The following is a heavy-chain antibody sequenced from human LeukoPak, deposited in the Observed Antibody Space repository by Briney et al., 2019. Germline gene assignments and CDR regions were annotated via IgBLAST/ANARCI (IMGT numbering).Heavy chain of an antibody. D-gene: IGHD3-10*01. Sequence: GGSLRLSCAASGFTFSSYWMHWVRQASGKGLEWVGRIRSKANSYATAYAASVKGRFTISRDDSKNTAYLQMNSLKTEDTAVYYCTRLRVNNWFDPWGQGTLVTVSS. CDR1: GFTFSSYW. CDR2: IRSKANSYAT. CDR3: TRLRVNNWFDP. J-gene: IGHJ5*02. V-gene: IGHV3-73*01.